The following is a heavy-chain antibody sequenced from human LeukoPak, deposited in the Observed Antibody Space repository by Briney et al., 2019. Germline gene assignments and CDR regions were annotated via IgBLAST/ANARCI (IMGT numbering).Heavy chain of an antibody. D-gene: IGHD3-3*01. CDR2: ISDNGRSK. V-gene: IGHV3-30*04. J-gene: IGHJ4*02. Sequence: GGSLRLSCEASKFNFSNYAMHWVRQAPGKGLEWVAIISDNGRSKFSAGSVKGRFTISRDNSKSTLFLQMNSLRAEDTAVYYCAKAGRITIFGVVGNYWGQGTLVTVSS. CDR3: AKAGRITIFGVVGNY. CDR1: KFNFSNYA.